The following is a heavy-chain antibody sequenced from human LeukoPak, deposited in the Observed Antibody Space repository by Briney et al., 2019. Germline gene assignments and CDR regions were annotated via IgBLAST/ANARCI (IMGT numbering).Heavy chain of an antibody. CDR1: EFSFSTYW. V-gene: IGHV3-7*01. CDR2: IKEDGTEK. D-gene: IGHD3-10*01. Sequence: GGSLRLSCAASEFSFSTYWMSWVRQAPGKGLEWVANIKEDGTEKYYVGSVKGRFTISRDNAKKSLYLQMNSLADDDTAVYFCARSPAGDAWPPAYYMDVWGKGTTVTVSS. J-gene: IGHJ6*03. CDR3: ARSPAGDAWPPAYYMDV.